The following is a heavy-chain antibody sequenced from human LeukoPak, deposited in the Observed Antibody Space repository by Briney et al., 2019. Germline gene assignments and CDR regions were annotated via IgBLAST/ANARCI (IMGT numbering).Heavy chain of an antibody. CDR2: ISYDGSNK. Sequence: PGRSLRLSCAASEFTFSSYGMHWVRQAPGKGLEWVAVISYDGSNKYYADSVKGRFTISRDNSKNTLYLQMNSLRAEDTAVYYCAKDSYGNFDYWGQGTLVTVSS. CDR3: AKDSYGNFDY. CDR1: EFTFSSYG. J-gene: IGHJ4*02. D-gene: IGHD3-10*01. V-gene: IGHV3-30*18.